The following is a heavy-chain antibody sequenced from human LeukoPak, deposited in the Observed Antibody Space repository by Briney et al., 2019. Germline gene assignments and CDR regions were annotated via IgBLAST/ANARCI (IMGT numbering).Heavy chain of an antibody. CDR1: GYSISSGYS. D-gene: IGHD1-1*01. Sequence: SETLSLTCAVSGYSISSGYSWSWIRQPPGKGLEWIGHSHHSGSTSYNPSLNSRFTILVDTSRNEISLKLTSVTAADTAVYYCARCNWNGGSHENWFDPWGQGTLVTVSS. CDR3: ARCNWNGGSHENWFDP. V-gene: IGHV4-38-2*01. CDR2: SHHSGST. J-gene: IGHJ5*02.